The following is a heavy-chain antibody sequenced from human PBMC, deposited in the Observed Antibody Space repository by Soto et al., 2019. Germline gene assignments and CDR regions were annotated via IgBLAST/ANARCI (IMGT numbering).Heavy chain of an antibody. CDR2: IIPIFGTA. Sequence: GASVKVCCKASGGTFSSYAISWVRQAPGQGLEWMGGIIPIFGTANYAQKFQGRVTITADESTSTAYMELSSLRSEDTAVYYCAAEWIQLRVFDYWGQGTLVTVSS. D-gene: IGHD5-18*01. V-gene: IGHV1-69*13. J-gene: IGHJ4*02. CDR1: GGTFSSYA. CDR3: AAEWIQLRVFDY.